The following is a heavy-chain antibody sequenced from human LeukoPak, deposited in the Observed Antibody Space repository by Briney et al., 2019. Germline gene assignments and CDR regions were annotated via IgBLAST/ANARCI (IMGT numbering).Heavy chain of an antibody. CDR1: GFTLSSYA. J-gene: IGHJ4*02. CDR3: AKQSAGSAAWYSLHYDF. CDR2: VDGGGGGT. V-gene: IGHV3-23*01. Sequence: GGSLRLSCAASGFTLSSYAMTWVRHAPGRGLEWVSSVDGGGGGTYYADSVKVRFTISRDNSKDTLYLQMNGLRAEDTAVYFCAKQSAGSAAWYSLHYDFWGQGTLVTVSS. D-gene: IGHD6-13*01.